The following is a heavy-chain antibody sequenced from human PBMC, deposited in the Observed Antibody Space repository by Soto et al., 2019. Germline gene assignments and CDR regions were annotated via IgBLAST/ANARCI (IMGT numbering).Heavy chain of an antibody. CDR2: ISYDGSNK. CDR3: ARERNFAFDI. CDR1: GLTFSSYA. V-gene: IGHV3-30-3*01. J-gene: IGHJ3*02. Sequence: GGSLRLCCAASGLTFSSYAMHWVRQAPGKGLEWVAVISYDGSNKYYADSVKGRFTISRDNSKNTLYLQMNSLRAEDTAVYYCARERNFAFDIWGQGTMVTVSS.